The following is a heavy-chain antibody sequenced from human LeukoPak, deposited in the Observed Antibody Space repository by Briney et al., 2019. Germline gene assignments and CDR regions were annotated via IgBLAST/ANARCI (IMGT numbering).Heavy chain of an antibody. CDR2: ISYDGSNK. CDR1: GFTFSSYG. CDR3: LGGTGWIFDY. Sequence: GGSLRLSCAASGFTFSSYGMHWVRQAPGKGLEWVAVISYDGSNKYYADSVKGRFTISRDNSKNTLYLQMNSLRAEDTAVYYCLGGTGWIFDYWGQGTLVTVSS. J-gene: IGHJ4*02. V-gene: IGHV3-30*03. D-gene: IGHD6-19*01.